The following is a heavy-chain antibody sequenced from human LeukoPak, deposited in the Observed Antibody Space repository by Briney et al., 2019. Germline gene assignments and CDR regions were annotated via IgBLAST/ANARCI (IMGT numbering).Heavy chain of an antibody. CDR2: IRFDGTSE. D-gene: IGHD3-3*01. V-gene: IGHV3-30*02. CDR3: AKTSLSDPSGHYYYMDV. J-gene: IGHJ6*03. Sequence: GGSLRLSCAASGFTFSNFGMHWVRQAPGKGLEWVAFIRFDGTSEFYADSVKARFTISRDNSQNTASLQLNNLRIEDTALYYCAKTSLSDPSGHYYYMDVWGKGTTVTVSS. CDR1: GFTFSNFG.